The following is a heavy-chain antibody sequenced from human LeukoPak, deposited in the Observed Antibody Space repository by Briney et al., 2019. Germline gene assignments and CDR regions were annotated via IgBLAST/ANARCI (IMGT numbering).Heavy chain of an antibody. V-gene: IGHV3-30*02. CDR3: AKDSGDGNDELVFDY. Sequence: GCSVTLPCAASGFTFCRYCMHWVRQAPAKGLEWVAFIRYDGSNKYYADSAKGRFTISRDNCKNTLYLQMNSLRAEGTAVYYCAKDSGDGNDELVFDYWGQGTLVTVSS. CDR2: IRYDGSNK. CDR1: GFTFCRYC. J-gene: IGHJ4*02. D-gene: IGHD1-1*01.